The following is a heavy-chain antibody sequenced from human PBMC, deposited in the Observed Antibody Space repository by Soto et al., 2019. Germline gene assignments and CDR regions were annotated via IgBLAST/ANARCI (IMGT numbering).Heavy chain of an antibody. V-gene: IGHV4-30-4*01. D-gene: IGHD3-10*01. Sequence: PSETLSLTCTVSGGSISSGDYYWSWIRQPPGKGLEWIGYIYYSGSTYYNPSLKSRVTISVDTSKNQFSLKLSSVTAADTAVHYCARDGFRGGCYYGRDVWAQGTRVTVSS. J-gene: IGHJ6*02. CDR2: IYYSGST. CDR1: GGSISSGDYY. CDR3: ARDGFRGGCYYGRDV.